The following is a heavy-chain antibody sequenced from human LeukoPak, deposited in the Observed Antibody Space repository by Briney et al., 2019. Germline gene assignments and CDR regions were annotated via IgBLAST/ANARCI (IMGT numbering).Heavy chain of an antibody. Sequence: KPSETLSLTCAVYGGSFSGYYWSWIRQPPGKGLEWIGEINHSGSTNYNLSLKSRVTISVDTSKNQFSLKLSSVTAADTAVYYCARAPPVNYYDSSGYYYYYYYYMDVWGKGTTVTVSS. CDR1: GGSFSGYY. CDR2: INHSGST. CDR3: ARAPPVNYYDSSGYYYYYYYYMDV. D-gene: IGHD3-22*01. J-gene: IGHJ6*03. V-gene: IGHV4-34*01.